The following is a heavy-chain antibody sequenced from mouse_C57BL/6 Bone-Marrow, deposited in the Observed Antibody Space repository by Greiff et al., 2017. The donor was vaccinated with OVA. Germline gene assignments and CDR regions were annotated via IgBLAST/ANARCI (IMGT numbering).Heavy chain of an antibody. CDR3: TLIYDGNYYAMDY. D-gene: IGHD2-1*01. CDR2: IDPEDGDT. CDR1: GFNITDYY. J-gene: IGHJ4*01. V-gene: IGHV14-1*01. Sequence: VQLQQSGAELVRPGASVKLSCTASGFNITDYYMHWVKQRPEQGLEWIGRIDPEDGDTDYAPKFQGKATMTADTSSNTAYLQLSSLTSEDTAVYYWTLIYDGNYYAMDYWGQGTSVTVSS.